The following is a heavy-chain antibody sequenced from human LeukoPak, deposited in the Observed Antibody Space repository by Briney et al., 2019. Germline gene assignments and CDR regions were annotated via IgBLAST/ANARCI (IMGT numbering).Heavy chain of an antibody. J-gene: IGHJ6*03. V-gene: IGHV1-69*06. CDR2: IIPIFGTA. CDR3: ARLQGYYYYYYMDV. Sequence: SVTVSCTASGGTFSSYAISWVRQAPGQGLEWMGGIIPIFGTANYAQKFQGRVTITADKSTSTAYMELSSLRSEDTAVYYCARLQGYYYYYYMDVWGKGTTVTVSS. CDR1: GGTFSSYA.